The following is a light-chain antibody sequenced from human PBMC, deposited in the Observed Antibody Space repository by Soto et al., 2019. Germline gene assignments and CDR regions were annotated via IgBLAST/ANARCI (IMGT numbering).Light chain of an antibody. CDR3: QLYGSSSIT. CDR1: QSVSSSF. Sequence: IVFTQSPGTLSLSPGERATLSCRTSQSVSSSFLAWYQHKPGQAPRLLIFGASNRAAGIPDRFSGSRSGTDFTLTIGRLEPEDFAVYYCQLYGSSSITFGQGTRLEIK. J-gene: IGKJ5*01. V-gene: IGKV3-20*01. CDR2: GAS.